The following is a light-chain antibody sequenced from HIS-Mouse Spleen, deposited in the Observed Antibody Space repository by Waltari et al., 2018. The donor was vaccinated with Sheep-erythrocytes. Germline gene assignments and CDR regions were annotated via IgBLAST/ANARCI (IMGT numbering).Light chain of an antibody. Sequence: QSALTPPASVSGSPGQAITISCTGTSTHCGSYNHFFWDQQHPGKAPKLMIYEGSKRPSGVSNRFSGSKSGNTASLTISGLQAEDEADYYCCSYAGSSTPWVFGGGTKLTVL. CDR2: EGS. CDR3: CSYAGSSTPWV. V-gene: IGLV2-23*01. J-gene: IGLJ3*02. CDR1: STHCGSYNH.